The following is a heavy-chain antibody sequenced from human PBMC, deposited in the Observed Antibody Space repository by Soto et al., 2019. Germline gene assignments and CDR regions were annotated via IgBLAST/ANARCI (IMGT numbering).Heavy chain of an antibody. D-gene: IGHD5-18*01. V-gene: IGHV4-39*01. CDR3: ARQGYSHGPHSNWFDP. CDR2: IYYSGST. CDR1: SDSMNSGGYY. J-gene: IGHJ5*02. Sequence: PSETLSLTCSVSSDSMNSGGYYWSWIRQPPGKGLEWIGSIYYSGSTYYNPSLKSRVTISVDTSKNQFSLKLSSVTAADTAVYYCARQGYSHGPHSNWFDPWGQGTLVTVSS.